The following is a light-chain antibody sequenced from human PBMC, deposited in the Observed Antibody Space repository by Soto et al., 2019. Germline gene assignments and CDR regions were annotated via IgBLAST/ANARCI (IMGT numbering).Light chain of an antibody. J-gene: IGKJ1*01. V-gene: IGKV3-11*01. CDR1: QSVSSY. CDR2: DAS. Sequence: EIVLTQSPATLSLSPGERATLSCRASQSVSSYLAWYQQKPGQAPRLLIYDASNRATGTPARFSGSGSGTDFTLTISSLEPEDFAVYYCQQRSNWPRTFGQGTKWIS. CDR3: QQRSNWPRT.